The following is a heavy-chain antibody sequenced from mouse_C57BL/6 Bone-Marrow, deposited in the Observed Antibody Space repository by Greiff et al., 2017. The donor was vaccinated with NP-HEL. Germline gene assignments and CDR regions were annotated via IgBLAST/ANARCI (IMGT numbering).Heavy chain of an antibody. D-gene: IGHD1-1*01. CDR2: IYPRDGST. V-gene: IGHV1-78*01. CDR3: ARVDYGSSSMAY. J-gene: IGHJ3*01. Sequence: VQLQQSDAELVKPGASVKISCKVSGYTFTDHTIHWMKQRPEQGLEWIGYIYPRDGSTKYNEQFKGKSTLTVHKSSSTAYMQLNSLTSEDSAVYVCARVDYGSSSMAYWGQGTLVTVSA. CDR1: GYTFTDHT.